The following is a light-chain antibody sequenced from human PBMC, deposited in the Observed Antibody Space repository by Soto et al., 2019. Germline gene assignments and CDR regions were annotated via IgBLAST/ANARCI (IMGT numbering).Light chain of an antibody. CDR2: DAS. Sequence: EIVLTQSPATLSLSPGERATLSCRASQSVSRSLAWYQQKPGQAPRFLIYDASNRATGIPARFSGSGSGTEFTLTISSLQSEDVAVYYCQQYDNWPPYTFGQGTKVDI. J-gene: IGKJ2*01. CDR1: QSVSRS. V-gene: IGKV3-11*01. CDR3: QQYDNWPPYT.